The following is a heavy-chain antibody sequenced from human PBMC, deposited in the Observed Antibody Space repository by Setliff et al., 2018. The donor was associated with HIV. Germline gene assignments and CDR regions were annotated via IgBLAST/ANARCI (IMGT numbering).Heavy chain of an antibody. CDR1: GGPITTSTYY. V-gene: IGHV4-39*01. CDR3: ARRLQFLEFLHGVGGLDV. Sequence: LSLTCTVSGGPITTSTYYWGWIRQPPGKGLEYIGNIYQSGTTYYNSSLASRVTISVDTSKNQFSLKLSSATAADTAVYYCARRLQFLEFLHGVGGLDVWGQGTTVTVSS. D-gene: IGHD3-3*01. J-gene: IGHJ6*02. CDR2: IYQSGTT.